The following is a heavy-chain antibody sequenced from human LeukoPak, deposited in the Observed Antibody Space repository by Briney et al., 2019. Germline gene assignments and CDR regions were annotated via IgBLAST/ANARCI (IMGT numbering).Heavy chain of an antibody. CDR1: GYTFTGYY. Sequence: ASVKVSCKASGYTFTGYYMHWVRQAPGQGLEWMGWINPNSGGTNYAQKFQGRVTMTRDTSISTAYMELSRLRSDDTAVYYCARCREVWYSSSQPPFDIWGQGTMVTVSS. D-gene: IGHD6-13*01. CDR3: ARCREVWYSSSQPPFDI. CDR2: INPNSGGT. V-gene: IGHV1-2*02. J-gene: IGHJ3*02.